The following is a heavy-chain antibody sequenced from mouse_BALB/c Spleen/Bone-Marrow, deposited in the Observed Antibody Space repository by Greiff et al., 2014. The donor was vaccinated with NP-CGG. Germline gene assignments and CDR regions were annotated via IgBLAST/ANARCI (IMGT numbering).Heavy chain of an antibody. CDR2: IWDGGGT. D-gene: IGHD2-10*01. Sequence: QVQLQQSGPGLVAPSQSLSITCTVSGFSLTSYFVHWVRQPPGRGLEWLGVIWDGGGTNYNSALVSRQSSSKDNSKSKFFLKINSLQTDDTAVYYCATSCYGTYLYYFDYWGQGTILTVSS. CDR1: GFSLTSYF. J-gene: IGHJ2*01. CDR3: ATSCYGTYLYYFDY. V-gene: IGHV2-9*02.